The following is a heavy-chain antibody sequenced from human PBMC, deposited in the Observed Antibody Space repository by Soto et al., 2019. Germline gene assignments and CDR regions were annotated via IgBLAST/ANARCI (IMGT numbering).Heavy chain of an antibody. CDR1: GGSISSYY. Sequence: QVQLQESGPGLVKPSETLSLTCTVSGGSISSYYWSWIRQPPGKGLEWIGYIFYSGSTNYSPSLKSRVTISVDTSKNQLSLKLSSVTAEDTAVYYCARAYGSGNSDYYYGMDVWGQGTTVTVSS. CDR2: IFYSGST. CDR3: ARAYGSGNSDYYYGMDV. V-gene: IGHV4-59*01. D-gene: IGHD3-10*01. J-gene: IGHJ6*02.